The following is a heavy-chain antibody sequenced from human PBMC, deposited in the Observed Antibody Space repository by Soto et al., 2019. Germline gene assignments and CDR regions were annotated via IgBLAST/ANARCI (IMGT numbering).Heavy chain of an antibody. Sequence: PGGSLRLSCAASGFTFSSYEMNWVRQAPGKGLEWVSYISNSGSTIYYADSVKGRFTISRDNAKNSLYLQMNNLRAEDTAVYYCARETGYYGMDVWGQGTTVTVSS. D-gene: IGHD3-10*01. CDR3: ARETGYYGMDV. CDR1: GFTFSSYE. CDR2: ISNSGSTI. J-gene: IGHJ6*02. V-gene: IGHV3-48*03.